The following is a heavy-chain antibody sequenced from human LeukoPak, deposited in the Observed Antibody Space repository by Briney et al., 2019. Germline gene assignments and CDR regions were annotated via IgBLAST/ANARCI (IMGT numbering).Heavy chain of an antibody. CDR1: GFTISDYW. V-gene: IGHV3-74*01. J-gene: IGHJ4*02. Sequence: GGSLRLSYAASGFTISDYWMHWVRQAPGKGLVWVSRSNSDGSSISYADSVKGRFTISRDIAKNTLYLQMNSLRDEDTGVYYCARDWSFDYWGQGTLVTVSS. CDR3: ARDWSFDY. D-gene: IGHD2-8*02. CDR2: SNSDGSSI.